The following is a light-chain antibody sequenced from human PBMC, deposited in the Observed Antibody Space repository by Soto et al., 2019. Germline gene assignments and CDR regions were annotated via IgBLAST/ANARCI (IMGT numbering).Light chain of an antibody. Sequence: DIQMTKSPSSVAASVGDTVTITCRASQAVSNWLAWYQQKPGKAPKVLIYAVSSLHSGGPSRFSVSGSGTDFTRAISSLQPEDLATYYGQQGVRFPLTCGGGPKVDIK. CDR1: QAVSNW. CDR2: AVS. V-gene: IGKV1-12*01. CDR3: QQGVRFPLT. J-gene: IGKJ4*02.